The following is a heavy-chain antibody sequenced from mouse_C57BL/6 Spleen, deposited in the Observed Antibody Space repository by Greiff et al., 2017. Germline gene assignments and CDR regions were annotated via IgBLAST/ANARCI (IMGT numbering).Heavy chain of an antibody. J-gene: IGHJ2*01. CDR1: GYTFPSYW. V-gene: IGHV1-80*01. Sequence: QVQLKQPGAELVKPGASVKMSCKASGYTFPSYWLTWVKQRPGQGLEWIGQIYPGDGDTNYNGKFKGKATLTADKSSSTAYMQLSSLTSEDSAVYFCAKTRDFDYWGQGTTLTVSS. CDR2: IYPGDGDT. CDR3: AKTRDFDY.